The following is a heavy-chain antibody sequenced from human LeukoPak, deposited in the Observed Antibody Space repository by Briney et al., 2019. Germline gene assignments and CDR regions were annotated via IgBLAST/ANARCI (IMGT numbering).Heavy chain of an antibody. CDR2: IIPIFGTA. CDR1: GGTFSSYA. D-gene: IGHD3-10*01. V-gene: IGHV1-69*06. CDR3: ARDWARTMVRGVIIEGFDY. Sequence: SVKVSCKASGGTFSSYAISWVRQAPGQGLEWMGGIIPIFGTANYAQKFQGRVTITADKSTSTAYMELSSLRSEDTAVYYCARDWARTMVRGVIIEGFDYWGQGTLVTVSS. J-gene: IGHJ4*02.